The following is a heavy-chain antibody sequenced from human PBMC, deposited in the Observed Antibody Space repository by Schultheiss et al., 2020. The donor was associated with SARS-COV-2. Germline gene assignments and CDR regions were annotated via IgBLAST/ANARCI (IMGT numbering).Heavy chain of an antibody. CDR1: GFTFSSYW. CDR2: ISWNSGSI. V-gene: IGHV3-9*01. J-gene: IGHJ4*03. Sequence: SLRLSCAASGFTFSSYWMSWVRQAPGKGLEWVSGISWNSGSIGYADSVKGRFTISRDNAKNSLYLQMNSLRAEDTALYYCVCVDYWGQGTTVTVSS. CDR3: VCVDY.